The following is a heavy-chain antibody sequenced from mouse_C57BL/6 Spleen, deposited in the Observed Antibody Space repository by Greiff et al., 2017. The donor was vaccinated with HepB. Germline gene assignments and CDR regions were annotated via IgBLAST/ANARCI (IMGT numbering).Heavy chain of an antibody. Sequence: QVQLKQPGAELVMPGASVKLSCKASGYTFTSYWMHWVKQRPGQGLEWIGEIDPSDSYTNYNQKFKGKSTLTVDKSSSTAYMQLSSLTSEDSAVYYCARSLYDYDGLAYWGQGTLVTVSA. D-gene: IGHD2-4*01. CDR1: GYTFTSYW. CDR2: IDPSDSYT. CDR3: ARSLYDYDGLAY. J-gene: IGHJ3*01. V-gene: IGHV1-69*01.